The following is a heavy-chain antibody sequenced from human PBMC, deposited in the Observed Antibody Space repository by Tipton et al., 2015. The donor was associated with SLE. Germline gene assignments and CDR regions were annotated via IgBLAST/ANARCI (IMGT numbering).Heavy chain of an antibody. CDR3: VRDGFYGGYHLSDY. D-gene: IGHD3-22*01. V-gene: IGHV3-72*01. Sequence: SLRLSCAASAFTFSDHFMDWVRQGPGKRLEWVGRSRNKASGYTTEYAASVKGRFTISRDDSQNSVYLHMNSLKVEDTGVYCCVRDGFYGGYHLSDYWGQGTLVIVSS. CDR1: AFTFSDHF. J-gene: IGHJ4*02. CDR2: SRNKASGYTT.